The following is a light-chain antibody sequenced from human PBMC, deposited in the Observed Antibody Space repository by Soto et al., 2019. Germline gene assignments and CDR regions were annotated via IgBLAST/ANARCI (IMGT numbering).Light chain of an antibody. J-gene: IGKJ4*01. CDR3: QQRSNWPLT. CDR2: DAS. V-gene: IGKV3-11*01. Sequence: EIVLTQSPAPLSLSPGERATLSLRASPSVSSTLAWYQQKPGHAPRLLIYDASNSATGTPARFSVSGSGTDFTLSISSLEPDAFAVSYCQQRSNWPLTFGGGTKVEIK. CDR1: PSVSST.